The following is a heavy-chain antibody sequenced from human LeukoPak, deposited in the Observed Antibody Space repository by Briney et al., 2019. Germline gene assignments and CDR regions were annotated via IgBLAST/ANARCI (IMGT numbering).Heavy chain of an antibody. D-gene: IGHD3-9*01. CDR1: GGSISTSNYY. J-gene: IGHJ4*02. V-gene: IGHV4-39*07. Sequence: SETLSLTCTVSGGSISTSNYYWGWIRQPPGKGLEWIGNIFYSGSTYYSPSLKSRVTISLDTSRNQFSLKLSSVTAADTAVYYCARVTGYYFDYWGQGTLVTVSS. CDR2: IFYSGST. CDR3: ARVTGYYFDY.